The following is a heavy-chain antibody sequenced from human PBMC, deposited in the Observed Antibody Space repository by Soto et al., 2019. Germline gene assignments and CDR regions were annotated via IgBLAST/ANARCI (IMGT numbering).Heavy chain of an antibody. D-gene: IGHD2-21*02. Sequence: QITLKESGPTLVKPTQTLTLTCTFSGFSLNTGGLGVGWIRQPPGKALEWLALIYWDGDKRYSQSLKSRLSKTKDTSNCQVVLTMSDMDPVDTGTYYWANSRCGGDCLRSYSSHYYYGMDVWGQGTTVTVSS. CDR2: IYWDGDK. J-gene: IGHJ6*02. CDR3: ANSRCGGDCLRSYSSHYYYGMDV. CDR1: GFSLNTGGLG. V-gene: IGHV2-5*02.